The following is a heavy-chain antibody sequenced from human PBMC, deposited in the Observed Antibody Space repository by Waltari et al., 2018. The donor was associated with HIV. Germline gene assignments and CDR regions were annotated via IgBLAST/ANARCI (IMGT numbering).Heavy chain of an antibody. CDR3: ARLHSSSSGY. CDR2: IKEDGSEK. J-gene: IGHJ4*02. V-gene: IGHV3-7*01. D-gene: IGHD6-6*01. CDR1: GFSFSSYW. Sequence: EVQLVESGGGLVQPGGSLRLSCAASGFSFSSYWMSWVRQAPGKGLEWWANIKEDGSEKYYVDSVKGRFTISRDNAKNSLYLQMNSLRTEDTAVYYCARLHSSSSGYWGQGTLVTVSS.